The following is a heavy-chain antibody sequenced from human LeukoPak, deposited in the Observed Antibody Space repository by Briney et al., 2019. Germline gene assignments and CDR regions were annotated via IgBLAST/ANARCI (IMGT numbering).Heavy chain of an antibody. CDR2: IRSRPNGGTT. V-gene: IGHV3-49*04. D-gene: IGHD2-15*01. Sequence: GGSLRLSCATSGFTFSNHAMSWVRQAPGKGLEWVGFIRSRPNGGTTEYAASVRGRFTISRDDSKSIAYLQMNSLITEDTAVYYCAKEFCSGGDCYFVFDHWGQGTLVTVSS. J-gene: IGHJ4*02. CDR3: AKEFCSGGDCYFVFDH. CDR1: GFTFSNHA.